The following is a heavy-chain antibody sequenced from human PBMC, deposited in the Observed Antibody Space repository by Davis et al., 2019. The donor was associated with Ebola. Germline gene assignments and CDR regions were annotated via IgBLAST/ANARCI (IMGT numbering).Heavy chain of an antibody. CDR2: ISWNSGSI. CDR1: GFTFSSYW. V-gene: IGHV3-9*03. J-gene: IGHJ3*02. CDR3: AKGQSAYYYGSGSAFDI. Sequence: SLKISCAASGFTFSSYWMSWVRQAPGKGLEWVSGISWNSGSIGYADSVKGRFTISRDNAKNSLYLQMNSLRAEDMALYYCAKGQSAYYYGSGSAFDIWGQGTMVTVSS. D-gene: IGHD3-10*01.